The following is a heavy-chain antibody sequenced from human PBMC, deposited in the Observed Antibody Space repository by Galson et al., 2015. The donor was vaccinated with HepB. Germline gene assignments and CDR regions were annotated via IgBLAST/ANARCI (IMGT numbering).Heavy chain of an antibody. D-gene: IGHD5-12*01. Sequence: SVKVSCKASGYTFTSYGISWVRQAPGQGLEWMGWISAYNGNTNYAQKLQGRVTMTTDTSTSTAYMELRSLRSDDTAVYYCARSSVRGYSGYDPFNDAFDIWGQGTMVTVSS. CDR3: ARSSVRGYSGYDPFNDAFDI. V-gene: IGHV1-18*04. CDR1: GYTFTSYG. CDR2: ISAYNGNT. J-gene: IGHJ3*02.